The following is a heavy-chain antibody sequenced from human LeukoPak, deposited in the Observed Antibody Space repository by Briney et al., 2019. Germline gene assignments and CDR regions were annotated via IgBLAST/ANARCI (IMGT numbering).Heavy chain of an antibody. J-gene: IGHJ4*02. CDR3: ARAGHYCLDY. V-gene: IGHV4-4*02. CDR2: IHQSEST. CDR1: GDSISNDHW. D-gene: IGHD3-10*01. Sequence: PSGTLSLTSAVSGDSISNDHWWSWVRQSPGKGLEWIGEIHQSESTNYNPSFESRLTISVDKSKNQFSLKLRSVTAADTAVYYCARAGHYCLDYLGQGTLVTVSS.